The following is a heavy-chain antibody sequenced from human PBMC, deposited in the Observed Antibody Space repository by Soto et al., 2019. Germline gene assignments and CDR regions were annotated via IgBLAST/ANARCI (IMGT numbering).Heavy chain of an antibody. V-gene: IGHV1-69*13. CDR3: ASVLREDGDPFLGAFDI. CDR2: IIPIFGTA. Sequence: GASVKVSCKASGGTFSSYAISWVRQAPGQGLEWMGGIIPIFGTANYAQKFQGRVTITADESTSTAYMELSSLRSEDTAVYYCASVLREDGDPFLGAFDIWGQGTMVTVS. J-gene: IGHJ3*02. CDR1: GGTFSSYA. D-gene: IGHD4-17*01.